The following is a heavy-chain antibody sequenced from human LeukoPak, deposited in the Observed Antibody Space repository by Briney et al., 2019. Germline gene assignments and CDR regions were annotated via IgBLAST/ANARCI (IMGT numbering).Heavy chain of an antibody. Sequence: PSQTLSLTCAVSGGSISSGGYSWSWIRQPPGKGLEWIGYIYHSGSTYYNPSLKSRVTISVDRSKNQFSLKLSSVTAADMAVYYCRGYYYDSSGYFDYWGQGTLVTVSS. D-gene: IGHD3-22*01. V-gene: IGHV4-30-2*01. CDR3: RGYYYDSSGYFDY. CDR1: GGSISSGGYS. J-gene: IGHJ4*02. CDR2: IYHSGST.